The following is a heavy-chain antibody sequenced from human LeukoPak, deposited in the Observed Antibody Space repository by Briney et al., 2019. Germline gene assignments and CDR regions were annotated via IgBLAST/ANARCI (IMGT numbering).Heavy chain of an antibody. V-gene: IGHV1-8*01. CDR1: GDTFTSYD. Sequence: EASVKVSCKTSGDTFTSYDINWVRQATGQGLEWMGWMNPRSGNTIYTQKFQGRVAMTRDTSTGTAYMELSSLRSEDTDVYYCARGGTLVQGVTILYGMDVWGQGTTVTVSS. D-gene: IGHD3-10*01. CDR3: ARGGTLVQGVTILYGMDV. J-gene: IGHJ6*02. CDR2: MNPRSGNT.